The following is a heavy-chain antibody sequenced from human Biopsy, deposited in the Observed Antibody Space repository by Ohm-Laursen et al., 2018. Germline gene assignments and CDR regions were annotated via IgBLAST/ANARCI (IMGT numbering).Heavy chain of an antibody. J-gene: IGHJ3*02. Sequence: ASVKVSCKASAYTLTDYYLHWVRQAPGQGLEWMGWINPDSGGTNYAQKFQGRVTMTRDTSISTVQMELSGLRSDDTAVYYCARVGFSSTWPPDRHDAFDIWGQGTMVTVSS. CDR3: ARVGFSSTWPPDRHDAFDI. CDR1: AYTLTDYY. CDR2: INPDSGGT. D-gene: IGHD6-13*01. V-gene: IGHV1-2*02.